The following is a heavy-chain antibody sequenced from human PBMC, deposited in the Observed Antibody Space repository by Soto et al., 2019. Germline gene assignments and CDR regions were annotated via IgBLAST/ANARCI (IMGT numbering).Heavy chain of an antibody. CDR1: GGSFRGYY. Sequence: QVQLQQWGAGLLKPSETLSLTCAVYGGSFRGYYWSWIRQPPGKGLEWIGEINHSGSTNYNPSLKSRVTISVDTSKNQFSLKLSSVTAADTSVYYCASERRSTVTRDYYGMAGGGRGTTFTVAS. V-gene: IGHV4-34*01. CDR3: ASERRSTVTRDYYGMAG. D-gene: IGHD4-17*01. J-gene: IGHJ6*04. CDR2: INHSGST.